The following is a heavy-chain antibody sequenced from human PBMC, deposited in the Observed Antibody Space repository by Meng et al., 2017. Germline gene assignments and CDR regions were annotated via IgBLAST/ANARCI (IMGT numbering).Heavy chain of an antibody. V-gene: IGHV4-39*07. CDR1: GGSISSSSYY. Sequence: SETLSLTCTVSGGSISSSSYYWGWIRQPPGKGLEWIGSIYYSGSTYYNPSLKSRVTISVDTSKNQFSLKLSSVTAADTAVYYCARDPLRGYSGYDFWGQGTMVTVSS. CDR2: IYYSGST. D-gene: IGHD5-12*01. CDR3: ARDPLRGYSGYDF. J-gene: IGHJ3*01.